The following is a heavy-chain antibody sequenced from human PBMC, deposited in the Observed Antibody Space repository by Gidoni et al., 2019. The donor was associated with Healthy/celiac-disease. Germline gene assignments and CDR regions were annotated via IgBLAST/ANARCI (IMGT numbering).Heavy chain of an antibody. V-gene: IGHV3-49*03. D-gene: IGHD6-6*01. Sequence: EVQLVASGGGLVQPGRSLRLSCTASGFTFGDYAMSWFRQAPGKGLEWVGFIRSKAYGGTTEYAASVKGRFTISRDDSKSIAYLQMNSLKTEDTAVYYCTRARVAARPSHFDYWGQGTLVTVSS. CDR3: TRARVAARPSHFDY. J-gene: IGHJ4*02. CDR2: IRSKAYGGTT. CDR1: GFTFGDYA.